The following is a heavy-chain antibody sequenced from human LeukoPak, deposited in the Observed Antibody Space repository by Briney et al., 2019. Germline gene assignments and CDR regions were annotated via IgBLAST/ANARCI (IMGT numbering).Heavy chain of an antibody. CDR3: AKAYYDSSGYSYYFDY. V-gene: IGHV1-69*05. CDR2: IIPIFGTA. D-gene: IGHD3-22*01. J-gene: IGHJ4*02. Sequence: SVKVSCKASGGTFSSYAISWVRQAPGQGLEWMGGIIPIFGTANYAQKFQDRVTITTDESTSTAYMELNSLRAEDTAVYYCAKAYYDSSGYSYYFDYWGQGTLVTVSS. CDR1: GGTFSSYA.